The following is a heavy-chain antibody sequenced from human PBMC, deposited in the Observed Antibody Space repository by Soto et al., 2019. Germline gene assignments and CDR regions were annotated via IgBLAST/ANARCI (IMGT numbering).Heavy chain of an antibody. V-gene: IGHV3-7*03. D-gene: IGHD4-17*01. CDR1: GFIYSNYW. CDR2: INYDGSEK. CDR3: ASSYAH. J-gene: IGHJ4*02. Sequence: EVQLVESGGGLVRPGGSLRLSCAASGFIYSNYWMNWVRQAPGSGLEWVANINYDGSEKHYVDSVKGRFTISRDNAENSLYLEMNSLRVEDTAVYYCASSYAHWGQGTLVTVSP.